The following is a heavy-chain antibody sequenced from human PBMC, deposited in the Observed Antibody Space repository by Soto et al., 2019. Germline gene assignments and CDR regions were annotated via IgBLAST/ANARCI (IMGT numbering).Heavy chain of an antibody. Sequence: GGSLRLSCAACGFTFSSYGMHWVRQAPGKGLEWVAVIWYDGSNKYYADSVKGRFTISRDNSKNTLYLQMNSLRAEDTAVYYCARGGSFGVVIIDYWGQGTLVTVSS. D-gene: IGHD3-3*01. J-gene: IGHJ4*02. CDR1: GFTFSSYG. CDR3: ARGGSFGVVIIDY. CDR2: IWYDGSNK. V-gene: IGHV3-33*01.